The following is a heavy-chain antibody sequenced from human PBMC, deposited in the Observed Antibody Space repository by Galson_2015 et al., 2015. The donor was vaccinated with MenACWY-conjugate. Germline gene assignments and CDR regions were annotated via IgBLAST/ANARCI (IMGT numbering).Heavy chain of an antibody. CDR2: ISGSGGRT. Sequence: SLRLSCAASGFTFSRYAMSWVRQAPGKGLEWVSAISGSGGRTYYPDSVKGRFTISRDNSKNTLYLQMYSLRAEDTAVYYCARERESSGYDDYWGQGTLVTVSS. D-gene: IGHD3-22*01. V-gene: IGHV3-23*01. CDR1: GFTFSRYA. CDR3: ARERESSGYDDY. J-gene: IGHJ4*02.